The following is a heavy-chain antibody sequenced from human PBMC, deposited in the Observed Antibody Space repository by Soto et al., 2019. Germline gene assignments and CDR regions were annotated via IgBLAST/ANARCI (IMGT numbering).Heavy chain of an antibody. CDR1: GYSFTSYL. V-gene: IGHV5-10-1*01. CDR3: ARFGFPTTKFDP. J-gene: IGHJ5*02. Sequence: PGESLKISCKGSGYSFTSYLISWVRQMPGKGLEWMGRIDPSDSYTNYSPSFQGHVTISADKSISTAYLQWSSLKASDTAMYYCARFGFPTTKFDPWGQGTLVTVSS. CDR2: IDPSDSYT. D-gene: IGHD1-1*01.